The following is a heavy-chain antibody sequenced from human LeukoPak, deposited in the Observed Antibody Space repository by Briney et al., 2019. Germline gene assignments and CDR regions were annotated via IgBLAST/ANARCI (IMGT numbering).Heavy chain of an antibody. D-gene: IGHD1-26*01. Sequence: SETLSLTCTVSGGSISSYYWSWIRQPPGKGLEWIGYIYYSGSTNYNPSLKSRVTISVDTSKNQFSLKLSSVTAADTAVYYCARVSRASYYKGSGVDYWGQGTLVTVSS. CDR2: IYYSGST. J-gene: IGHJ4*02. CDR1: GGSISSYY. V-gene: IGHV4-59*01. CDR3: ARVSRASYYKGSGVDY.